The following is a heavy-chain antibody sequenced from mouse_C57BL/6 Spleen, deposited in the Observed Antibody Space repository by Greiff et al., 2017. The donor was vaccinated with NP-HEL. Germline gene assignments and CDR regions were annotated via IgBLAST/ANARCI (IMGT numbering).Heavy chain of an antibody. CDR2: ISNLAYSI. D-gene: IGHD1-1*01. Sequence: EVMLVESGGGLVQPGGSLKLSCAASGFTFSDYGMAWVRQAPRKGPEWVAFISNLAYSIYYADNVTGRFTIARENAKNTLYLEMSSLRSEDTAMYYCARRVGSSYGYWYFDVWGTGTTVTVSS. CDR3: ARRVGSSYGYWYFDV. J-gene: IGHJ1*03. V-gene: IGHV5-15*01. CDR1: GFTFSDYG.